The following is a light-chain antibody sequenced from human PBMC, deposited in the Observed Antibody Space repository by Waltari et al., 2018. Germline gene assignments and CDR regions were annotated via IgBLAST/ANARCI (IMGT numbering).Light chain of an antibody. V-gene: IGKV1-39*01. J-gene: IGKJ1*01. Sequence: DIQMTQSQSSLSASVGDRVTITCRASQIISSYLNWYQQKPGKAPKLLIYSASSLQSGVPSRFSGSGSGTDFTLTISSLQSEDFATYYCQQSYSTPRTFCQGTKVEIK. CDR3: QQSYSTPRT. CDR2: SAS. CDR1: QIISSY.